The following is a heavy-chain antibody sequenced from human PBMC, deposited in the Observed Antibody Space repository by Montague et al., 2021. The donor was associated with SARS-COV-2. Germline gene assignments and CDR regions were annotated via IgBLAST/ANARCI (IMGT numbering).Heavy chain of an antibody. CDR2: TYYRSMWKS. CDR1: GDSVASNSAT. J-gene: IGHJ4*02. D-gene: IGHD6-13*01. Sequence: CAISGDSVASNSATWDWLTQSPSRRLEWLGRTYYRSMWKSDYARXXKSRIAINPDTSKNQFSLQLSSVTPEDTALYYCVRGIEAAGSYDYWGQGTLVTASS. V-gene: IGHV6-1*01. CDR3: VRGIEAAGSYDY.